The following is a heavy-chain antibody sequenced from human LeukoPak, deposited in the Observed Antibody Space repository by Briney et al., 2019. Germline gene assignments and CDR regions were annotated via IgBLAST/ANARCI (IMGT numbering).Heavy chain of an antibody. CDR3: AREGSLG. V-gene: IGHV3-11*04. D-gene: IGHD3-10*01. CDR1: GFTFSDYY. CDR2: IRTSSSLI. Sequence: PGGSLRLSCAVSGFTFSDYYMSWVRQAPGKGLEWVSYIRTSSSLISYADSVRGRFTISRDDAKKSVYLQMHSLRADDTAVYYCAREGSLGWGQGTMVTVSS. J-gene: IGHJ3*01.